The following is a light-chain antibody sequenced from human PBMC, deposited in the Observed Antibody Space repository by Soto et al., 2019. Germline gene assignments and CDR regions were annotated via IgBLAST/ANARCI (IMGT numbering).Light chain of an antibody. Sequence: IQMTQSPSTLPASLGDRVTITCRASQSISSWLAWYQQKPGKAPKLLIYDASSLESGVPSRLSGSGSGTVFTLTISSPHPDDFATYYCQQYNSYSTFGQGTKVDIK. CDR2: DAS. CDR1: QSISSW. J-gene: IGKJ1*01. CDR3: QQYNSYST. V-gene: IGKV1-5*01.